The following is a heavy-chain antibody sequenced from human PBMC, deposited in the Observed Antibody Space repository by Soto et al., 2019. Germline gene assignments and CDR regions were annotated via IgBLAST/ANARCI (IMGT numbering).Heavy chain of an antibody. V-gene: IGHV3-30*18. Sequence: QVQLVESGGGVVQPGRSLRLSCAASGFTFSSYGMHWVRQAPGKGLEWVAVISYDGSNKYYADSVKGRFTISRDNSKNTLYLQMNSLRAEDTAVYYCAKDSELYVEMATIPGDWGQGTLVTVSS. CDR3: AKDSELYVEMATIPGD. CDR1: GFTFSSYG. CDR2: ISYDGSNK. J-gene: IGHJ4*02. D-gene: IGHD5-12*01.